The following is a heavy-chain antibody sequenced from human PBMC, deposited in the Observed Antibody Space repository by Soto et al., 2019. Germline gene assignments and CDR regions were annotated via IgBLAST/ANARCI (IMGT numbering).Heavy chain of an antibody. CDR1: GFIFSSYT. V-gene: IGHV3-30-3*01. D-gene: IGHD1-26*01. Sequence: GGSLRLSCAASGFIFSSYTMHWVRQAPGKGLEWVGVITYDGSNQYYADSVKGRFTISRDNSRNMLFLQMNSLRPDDTAVYYCARAPSGSYPEFDYWGEGTLVTVSS. CDR3: ARAPSGSYPEFDY. CDR2: ITYDGSNQ. J-gene: IGHJ4*02.